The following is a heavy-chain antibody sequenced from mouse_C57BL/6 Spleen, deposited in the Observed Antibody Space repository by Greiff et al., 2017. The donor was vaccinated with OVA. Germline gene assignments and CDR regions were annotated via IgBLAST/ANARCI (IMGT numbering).Heavy chain of an antibody. CDR2: IDPSDSYT. D-gene: IGHD1-1*02. CDR3: ARREGGSFAY. CDR1: GYTFTSYW. V-gene: IGHV1-69*01. J-gene: IGHJ3*01. Sequence: VQLQQPGAELVMPGASVKLSCKASGYTFTSYWMHWVKQRPGQGLEWIGEIDPSDSYTNYNQKFKGKSTLTVDKSSSTAYMQLSSLTSEDSAVYYCARREGGSFAYWGQGTLVTVSA.